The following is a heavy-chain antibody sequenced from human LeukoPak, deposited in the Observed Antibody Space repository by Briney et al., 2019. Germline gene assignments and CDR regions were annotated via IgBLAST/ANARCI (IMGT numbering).Heavy chain of an antibody. CDR3: VKDRTGTYTLDY. D-gene: IGHD3-10*01. J-gene: IGHJ4*02. CDR1: GFTFRNYG. Sequence: GSLRPPFAANGFTFRNYGIQWGRQAPGKGVGWVAFIADDGSRQHYADSVKGRFTISRDNSKNTLNLQMNSLRAEDTAVYYCVKDRTGTYTLDYWGQGTLVTVSS. V-gene: IGHV3-30*18. CDR2: IADDGSRQ.